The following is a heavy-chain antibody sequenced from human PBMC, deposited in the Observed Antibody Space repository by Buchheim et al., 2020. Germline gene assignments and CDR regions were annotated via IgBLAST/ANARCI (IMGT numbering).Heavy chain of an antibody. CDR2: ISYDGSYK. V-gene: IGHV3-30*03. J-gene: IGHJ4*02. CDR1: GFTFSSHA. D-gene: IGHD2-2*01. Sequence: QVQLVESGGGVVQPGRSLRLSCAASGFTFSSHAMHWVRQPPGKGLEWVAIISYDGSYKDYPDPVKGRFTGSRDNFQNTLFLQMNSLRAEDTAVYYCGAEVGSREFDNWGQGTL. CDR3: GAEVGSREFDN.